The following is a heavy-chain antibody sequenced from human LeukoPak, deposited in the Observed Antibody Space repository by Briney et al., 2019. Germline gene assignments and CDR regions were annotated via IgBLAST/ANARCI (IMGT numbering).Heavy chain of an antibody. V-gene: IGHV4-39*07. D-gene: IGHD6-13*01. CDR2: IYYSGST. CDR1: GGSISSYY. CDR3: ARVTGYRIEDYFDY. J-gene: IGHJ4*02. Sequence: SETLSLTCTVSGGSISSYYWSWIRQPPGKGLEWIGSIYYSGSTYYNPSLKSRVTISVDTSKKQFSLKLRSVTAADTAVYYCARVTGYRIEDYFDYWGQGTLVTVSS.